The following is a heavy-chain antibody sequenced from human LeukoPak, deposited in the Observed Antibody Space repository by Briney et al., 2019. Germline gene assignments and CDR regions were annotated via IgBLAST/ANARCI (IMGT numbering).Heavy chain of an antibody. CDR1: GGSINNYY. D-gene: IGHD3-10*01. CDR3: ARDSRDYGSGSYWDV. Sequence: SETLSLTCTVSGGSINNYYWNWIRQPPGKGLEWIGYITGSIYFSGGTKYDPSLESRVTMSVDTSKNQFSLTLSSVTAADTAVYYCARDSRDYGSGSYWDVWGQGTTFTVSS. V-gene: IGHV4-59*01. CDR2: ITGSIYFSGGT. J-gene: IGHJ6*02.